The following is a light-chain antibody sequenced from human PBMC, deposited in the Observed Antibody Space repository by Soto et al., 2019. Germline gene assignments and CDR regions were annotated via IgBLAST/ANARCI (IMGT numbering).Light chain of an antibody. CDR3: QQRSDWPLT. V-gene: IGKV3-11*01. Sequence: EIVLTQSPVTLSLSPGERATLSCRASQSVSRYLAWYQQKPGQPPRLLIYDASKRATGVPARFSGSGSGTDFTLTISSLEPEDFAVYFCQQRSDWPLTFGGGTDVEI. J-gene: IGKJ4*01. CDR2: DAS. CDR1: QSVSRY.